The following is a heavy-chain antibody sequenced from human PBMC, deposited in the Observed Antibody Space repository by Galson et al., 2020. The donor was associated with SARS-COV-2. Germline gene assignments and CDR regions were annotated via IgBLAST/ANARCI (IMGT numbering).Heavy chain of an antibody. Sequence: GESLKISCKASGYTFTNYYMHWVRQAPGQGLEWMGIINPSAGSASFARNFQGRVTMTRDTSTSTVYMELSSLRSEDTAVYYCARGDTNSWTPCGYWGQGTLVTVSS. CDR2: INPSAGSA. D-gene: IGHD2-21*01. J-gene: IGHJ4*02. V-gene: IGHV1-46*01. CDR1: GYTFTNYY. CDR3: ARGDTNSWTPCGY.